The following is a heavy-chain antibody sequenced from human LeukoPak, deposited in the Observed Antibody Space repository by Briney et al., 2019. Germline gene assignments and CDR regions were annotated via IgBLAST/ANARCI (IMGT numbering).Heavy chain of an antibody. D-gene: IGHD3-16*01. Sequence: GGSLRLSCAASGFTFSSYAMPWVRQAPGKGLEWVAVISYDGSNKYYADSVKGRFTISRDNSKNTLYLQMNSLRAADTAVYYCAKPVAGDRYFDYWGQGTLVTVSS. CDR1: GFTFSSYA. V-gene: IGHV3-30-3*02. CDR3: AKPVAGDRYFDY. CDR2: ISYDGSNK. J-gene: IGHJ4*02.